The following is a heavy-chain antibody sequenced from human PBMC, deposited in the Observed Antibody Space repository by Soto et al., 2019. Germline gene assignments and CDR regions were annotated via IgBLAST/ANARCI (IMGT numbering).Heavy chain of an antibody. CDR1: GFSLRTSGVG. J-gene: IGHJ4*02. D-gene: IGHD5-18*01. CDR3: AHRPREYTYGTFDY. CDR2: IYWDDDK. V-gene: IGHV2-5*02. Sequence: QITLKESGPTLVKPTQTLTLTCTFSGFSLRTSGVGVGWIRQPPGKALEWLALIYWDDDKRYSPSLKSRLTTIKXTXTNQVVLTMTNMDPVDTATYYCAHRPREYTYGTFDYWGQGTLVTVSS.